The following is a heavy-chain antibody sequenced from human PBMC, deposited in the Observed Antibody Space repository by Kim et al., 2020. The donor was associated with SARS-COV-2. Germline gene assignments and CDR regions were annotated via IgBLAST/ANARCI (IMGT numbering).Heavy chain of an antibody. J-gene: IGHJ6*01. Sequence: GGSLRLSCAPSGFIVSNTYLSWVRQAPGKGLEWVSVIYTGATTYYADSVKGRFTISRDNSRNTVYLQMNSLTAADTAMYYCARLGPVTANYYY. CDR2: IYTGATT. V-gene: IGHV3-53*01. CDR1: GFIVSNTY. CDR3: ARLGPVTANYYY. D-gene: IGHD2-21*02.